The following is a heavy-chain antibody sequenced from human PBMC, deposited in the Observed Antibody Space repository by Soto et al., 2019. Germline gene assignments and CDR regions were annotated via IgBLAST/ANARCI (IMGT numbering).Heavy chain of an antibody. D-gene: IGHD6-13*01. CDR3: AKDQGSSWYEIDY. CDR2: INIDGSTT. Sequence: GGSLRLSCAASGFTFSSYWMHWVRQAPGMGLVWVSRINIDGSTTTYADSVKGRFTISRDNAKNTLYLQMNSLGAEDTAVYYCAKDQGSSWYEIDYWGQGTLVTVSS. V-gene: IGHV3-74*01. CDR1: GFTFSSYW. J-gene: IGHJ4*02.